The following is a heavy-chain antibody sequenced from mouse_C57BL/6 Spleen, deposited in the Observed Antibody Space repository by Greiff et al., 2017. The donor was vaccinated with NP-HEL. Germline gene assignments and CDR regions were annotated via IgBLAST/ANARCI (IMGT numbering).Heavy chain of an antibody. Sequence: EVMLVESEGGLVQPGSSMKLSCTASGFTFSDYYMAWVRQVPEKGLEWVANINYDGSSTYYLDSLKSRFIISRDNAKNILYLQMSSLKSEDTATYYCARTIYDGPYYFDYWGQGTTLTVSS. V-gene: IGHV5-16*01. CDR1: GFTFSDYY. CDR3: ARTIYDGPYYFDY. J-gene: IGHJ2*01. CDR2: INYDGSST. D-gene: IGHD2-3*01.